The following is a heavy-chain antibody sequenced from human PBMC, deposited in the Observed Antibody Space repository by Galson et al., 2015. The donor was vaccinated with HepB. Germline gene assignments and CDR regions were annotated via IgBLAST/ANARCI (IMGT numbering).Heavy chain of an antibody. CDR3: ARDITGFAGIAAAGGFDY. Sequence: QLQLQESGPGLVKPSETLSLTCTVSGGPINSGSYYWSWIRQPAGKGLEWIGRIYTSGSTNYNPSLKSRVTMSVDTSKNQFSLKLSSVTAADTAVYYCARDITGFAGIAAAGGFDYWGQGTLVTVSS. D-gene: IGHD6-13*01. V-gene: IGHV4-61*02. CDR2: IYTSGST. CDR1: GGPINSGSYY. J-gene: IGHJ4*02.